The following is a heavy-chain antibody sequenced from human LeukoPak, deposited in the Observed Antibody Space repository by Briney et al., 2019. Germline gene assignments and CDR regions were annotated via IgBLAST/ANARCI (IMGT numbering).Heavy chain of an antibody. Sequence: SETLSLTCAVYGGSFSGYYWSWIRQPPGKGLEWIGEINHSGSTNYNPSLKSRVTISVDTSKNQFSLKLSSVTAADTAVYYCARAREQWLVRNYFDYWGQGTLVTVSS. V-gene: IGHV4-34*01. D-gene: IGHD6-19*01. CDR1: GGSFSGYY. J-gene: IGHJ4*02. CDR3: ARAREQWLVRNYFDY. CDR2: INHSGST.